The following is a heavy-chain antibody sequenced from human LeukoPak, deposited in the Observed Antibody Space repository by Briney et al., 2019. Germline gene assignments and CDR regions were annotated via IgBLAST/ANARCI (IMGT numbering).Heavy chain of an antibody. D-gene: IGHD4-17*01. Sequence: PSETLSLTCTVSGGSISSSSYYWGWICQPPGKGLEWIGSIYYSGSTYYNPSLKSRVTISVDTSKNQFSLKLSSVTAADTAVYYCARGYGDYDYYMDVWGKGTTVTVSS. J-gene: IGHJ6*03. V-gene: IGHV4-39*07. CDR3: ARGYGDYDYYMDV. CDR2: IYYSGST. CDR1: GGSISSSSYY.